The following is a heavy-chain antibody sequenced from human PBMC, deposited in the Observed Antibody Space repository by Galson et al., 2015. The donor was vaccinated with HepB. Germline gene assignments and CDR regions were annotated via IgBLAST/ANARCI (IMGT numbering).Heavy chain of an antibody. CDR3: ALTLYYYDSSGYRRIYYFDY. CDR2: IYWDDDK. Sequence: PALVKPTQTLTLTCTFSGVSLSTSGVGVGWIRQPPGKALEWLALIYWDDDKLYSPSLKSRLTITKDTSKNQVVLTMTNMDPVDTATYYCALTLYYYDSSGYRRIYYFDYWGQGTLVTVSS. D-gene: IGHD3-22*01. CDR1: GVSLSTSGVG. J-gene: IGHJ4*02. V-gene: IGHV2-5*02.